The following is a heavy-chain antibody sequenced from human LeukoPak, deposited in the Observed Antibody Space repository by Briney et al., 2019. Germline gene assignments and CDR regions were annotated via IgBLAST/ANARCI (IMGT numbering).Heavy chain of an antibody. CDR3: ARDFAIYDIPGGDY. CDR1: GVTLSSYA. D-gene: IGHD3-9*01. J-gene: IGHJ4*02. V-gene: IGHV3-23*01. CDR2: ISSSGSGGNT. Sequence: GGSLRLSCAASGVTLSSYAMSWARQAPGKGLEWVSGISSSGSGGNTYYADSVKGRFTISRDNAKNSLYLQMNSLRAEDTAVYYCARDFAIYDIPGGDYWGQGTLVTVSS.